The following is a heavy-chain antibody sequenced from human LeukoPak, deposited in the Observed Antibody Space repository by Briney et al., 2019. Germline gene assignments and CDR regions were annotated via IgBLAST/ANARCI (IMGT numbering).Heavy chain of an antibody. CDR1: GYTFTDYN. CDR3: ARVAGTVTGTDRDD. J-gene: IGHJ4*02. D-gene: IGHD6-19*01. V-gene: IGHV1-8*01. CDR2: MHPKSGNT. Sequence: ASVKVSCKASGYTFTDYNINWVRQATGQGLEWMGRMHPKSGNTNYAQKFQGRVTMTRNTSNSTADMKLSSLKSDDTAVYYCARVAGTVTGTDRDDWGQGTLVTVSS.